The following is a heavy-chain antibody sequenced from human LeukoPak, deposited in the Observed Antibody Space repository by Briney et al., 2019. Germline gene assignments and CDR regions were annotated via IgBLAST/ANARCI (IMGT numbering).Heavy chain of an antibody. CDR3: AGIPSRITIFGVVMYDY. CDR2: IYYSGST. CDR1: GGSISSSSYY. Sequence: SETLSLTCTVSGGSISSSSYYWGWIRQPPGKGLEWIGSIYYSGSTYYNPSLKSRVTISVDTSKNQFSLKLSSVTAADTAVYYCAGIPSRITIFGVVMYDYWGQGTLVTVSS. V-gene: IGHV4-39*01. J-gene: IGHJ4*02. D-gene: IGHD3-3*01.